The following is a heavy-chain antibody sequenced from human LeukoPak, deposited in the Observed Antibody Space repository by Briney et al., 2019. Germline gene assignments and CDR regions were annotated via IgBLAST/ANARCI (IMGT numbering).Heavy chain of an antibody. D-gene: IGHD3-10*01. V-gene: IGHV3-23*01. J-gene: IGHJ4*02. CDR2: ISGSGKNT. CDR3: AKGYGSGTRGQSPFDY. Sequence: GGSLRLSCAASGFTFSNYAMSWVRQAPGRGLEWVSTISGSGKNTYYADSVKGRFTISRDNSKNTLYLQMNSLRAEDTAVYYCAKGYGSGTRGQSPFDYWGQGTLVTVSS. CDR1: GFTFSNYA.